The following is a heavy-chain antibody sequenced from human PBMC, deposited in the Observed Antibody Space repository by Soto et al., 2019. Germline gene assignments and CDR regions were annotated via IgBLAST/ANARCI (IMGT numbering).Heavy chain of an antibody. CDR1: GGSISSYY. J-gene: IGHJ3*02. Sequence: SETLSLTCTVSGGSISSYYWSWIRQPPGKGLEWIGYIYYSGSTNYNPSLKSRVTISVDTSKNQFSLKLSSVTAADTAVYYCARAQTVGAGDAFDIWGKGTMVTVSS. CDR3: ARAQTVGAGDAFDI. V-gene: IGHV4-59*01. CDR2: IYYSGST. D-gene: IGHD1-26*01.